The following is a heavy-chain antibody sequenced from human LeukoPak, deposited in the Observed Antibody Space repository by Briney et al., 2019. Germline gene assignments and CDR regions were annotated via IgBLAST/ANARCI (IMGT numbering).Heavy chain of an antibody. Sequence: PGGSLRLSCAASGFTFSSNYMSWVRQAPGKGLEWVSVIYSGGSTYYADSVKGRFTISRDNSKNMLYLQMNSLRAEDTAVYYCARGESTAYDAFDIWGQGTMVTVSS. CDR2: IYSGGST. D-gene: IGHD2-2*01. CDR1: GFTFSSNY. J-gene: IGHJ3*02. V-gene: IGHV3-53*01. CDR3: ARGESTAYDAFDI.